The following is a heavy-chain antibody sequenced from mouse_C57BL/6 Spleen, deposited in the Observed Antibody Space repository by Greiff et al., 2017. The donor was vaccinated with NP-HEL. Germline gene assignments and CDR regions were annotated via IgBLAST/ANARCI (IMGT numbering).Heavy chain of an antibody. CDR1: GYTFTDYE. J-gene: IGHJ3*01. D-gene: IGHD2-3*01. CDR3: TRDGDGYPAWFAY. V-gene: IGHV1-15*01. Sequence: VQLQQSGAELVRPGASVTLSCKASGYTFTDYEMHWVKQTPVHGLEWIGAIDPETGGTAYNQKFKGKAILTADKSSSTAYMELRSLTSEDSAVYYCTRDGDGYPAWFAYWGQGTLVTVSA. CDR2: IDPETGGT.